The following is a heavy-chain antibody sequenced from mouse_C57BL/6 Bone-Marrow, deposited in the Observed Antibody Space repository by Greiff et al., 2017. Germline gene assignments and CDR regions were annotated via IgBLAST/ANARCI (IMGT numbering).Heavy chain of an antibody. J-gene: IGHJ3*01. CDR1: GFTFSDYG. CDR2: ISSGSSTI. CDR3: ARGSSWFAY. V-gene: IGHV5-17*01. D-gene: IGHD6-1*01. Sequence: EVKLQESGGGLVKPGGSLKLSCAASGFTFSDYGMHWVRQAPEKGLEWVAYISSGSSTIYYADTVKGRVTISRDNAKNTLFLQMTSLRSEDTAVYYCARGSSWFAYWGQGTLVTVSA.